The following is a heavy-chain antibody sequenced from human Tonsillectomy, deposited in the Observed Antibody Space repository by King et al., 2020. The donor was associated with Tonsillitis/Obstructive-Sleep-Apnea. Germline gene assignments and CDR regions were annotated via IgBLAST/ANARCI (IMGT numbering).Heavy chain of an antibody. D-gene: IGHD2-2*01. J-gene: IGHJ4*02. CDR3: ARGPGGVVETFDY. V-gene: IGHV1-18*01. CDR1: GYTFSTSA. Sequence: QLVQSGAEVKKPGASVQVSCKASGYTFSTSAISWVRQAPGQGLEWLGWISGYNGNTNYTQRFQGRVTLTTDTSTSTAYMDLRSLGSDDTAVYYCARGPGGVVETFDYWGQGTLVTVSS. CDR2: ISGYNGNT.